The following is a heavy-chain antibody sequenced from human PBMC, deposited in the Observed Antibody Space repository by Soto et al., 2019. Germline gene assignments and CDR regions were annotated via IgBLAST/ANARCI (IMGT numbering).Heavy chain of an antibody. CDR3: ARQVGGSYYGAPTYHYYAMDV. V-gene: IGHV5-51*01. D-gene: IGHD1-26*01. Sequence: PGESLKISCKGSGYTFTSYWIGWVRQMPGRGLEWMGLIYPSDSDTKYSPSFQGQVSISADKSISTAYLQWSSLKASDTAIYYCARQVGGSYYGAPTYHYYAMDVWGQGTTVTVSS. CDR1: GYTFTSYW. J-gene: IGHJ6*02. CDR2: IYPSDSDT.